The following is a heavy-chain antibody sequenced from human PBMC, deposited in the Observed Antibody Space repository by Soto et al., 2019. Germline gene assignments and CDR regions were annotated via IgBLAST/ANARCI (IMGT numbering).Heavy chain of an antibody. CDR2: ISGSGGTT. J-gene: IGHJ4*02. Sequence: GGSLRLSCAASGFTFSSYAMSWVRQAPGRGLEWVSVISGSGGTTYYPDSVKGRFTISRDNSKSTLYLQMNSLRAEDTAVYYRAKDRGAAADHFDYWGQGTLVTVSS. CDR3: AKDRGAAADHFDY. D-gene: IGHD6-13*01. V-gene: IGHV3-23*01. CDR1: GFTFSSYA.